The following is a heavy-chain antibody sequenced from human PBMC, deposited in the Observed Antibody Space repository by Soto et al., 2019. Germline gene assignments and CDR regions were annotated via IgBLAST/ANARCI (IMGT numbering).Heavy chain of an antibody. V-gene: IGHV3-23*01. J-gene: IGHJ4*02. D-gene: IGHD3-10*01. CDR2: ISGSGGST. CDR3: ATREGFEEYYFDY. Sequence: GGSLRLSCAASGFTFSSYAMSWVRQAPGKGLEWVSAISGSGGSTYYADSVKGRFTISRDNSKNTLYLQMNSLRAEDTAVYYCATREGFEEYYFDYWGQGTLVTVSS. CDR1: GFTFSSYA.